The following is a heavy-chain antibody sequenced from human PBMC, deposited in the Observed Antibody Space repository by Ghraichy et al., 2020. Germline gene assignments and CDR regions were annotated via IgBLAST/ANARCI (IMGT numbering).Heavy chain of an antibody. V-gene: IGHV3-23*01. CDR2: ISGSGGST. J-gene: IGHJ4*02. D-gene: IGHD2-15*01. CDR1: GFTFSSYA. Sequence: ETLSLTCAASGFTFSSYAMSWVRQAPGKGLEWVSAISGSGGSTYYADSVKGRFTISRDNSKNTLYLQMNSLRAEDTAVYYCAKVGYCSGGSCLELDYWGQGTLVTVSS. CDR3: AKVGYCSGGSCLELDY.